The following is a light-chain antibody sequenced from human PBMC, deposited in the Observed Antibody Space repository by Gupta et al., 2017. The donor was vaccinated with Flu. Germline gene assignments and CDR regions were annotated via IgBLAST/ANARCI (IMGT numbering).Light chain of an antibody. V-gene: IGKV3-20*01. CDR2: GAS. J-gene: IGKJ2*03. Sequence: EIVLTQFPGTLSLSPGESATLSCRASQSVSNSYLAWYQQKPGQAPRLLIYGASSRATGIPDRFSGSGSGTDFTLTISRLEPEDFAVYYCQQYGNSPPYSFGHGTKLEIK. CDR3: QQYGNSPPYS. CDR1: QSVSNSY.